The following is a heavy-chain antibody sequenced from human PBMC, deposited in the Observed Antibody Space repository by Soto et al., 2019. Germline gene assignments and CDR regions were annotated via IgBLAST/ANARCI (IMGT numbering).Heavy chain of an antibody. Sequence: PSETLSLTCTVSNGSISPYYWSWIRQSPGKGLEWIGYIYYAGSFTYNPSLKSRVTISLNTSKNEVSLRLTSVTAADTAVYYCTRDARYNAVSYSATWGQGTLVTVSS. D-gene: IGHD1-20*01. CDR3: TRDARYNAVSYSAT. J-gene: IGHJ5*02. CDR2: IYYAGSF. CDR1: NGSISPYY. V-gene: IGHV4-59*12.